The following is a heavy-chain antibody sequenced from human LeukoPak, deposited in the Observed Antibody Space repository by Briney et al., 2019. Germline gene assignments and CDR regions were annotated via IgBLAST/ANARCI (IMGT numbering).Heavy chain of an antibody. D-gene: IGHD3-22*01. J-gene: IGHJ5*02. CDR1: GGPISSNRYH. V-gene: IGHV4-30-4*08. CDR2: MYYSGST. Sequence: SETLPLTCTVSGGPISSNRYHWAWIRQPPGKGLEWIAYMYYSGSTYYNPSLKSRVTMSADTSKNQLSLKLSSVTAADTAVYYCARPYYYDSRIDPWGQGILVTVSS. CDR3: ARPYYYDSRIDP.